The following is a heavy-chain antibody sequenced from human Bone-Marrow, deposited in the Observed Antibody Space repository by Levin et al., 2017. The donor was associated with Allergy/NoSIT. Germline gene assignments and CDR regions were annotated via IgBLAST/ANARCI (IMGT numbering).Heavy chain of an antibody. CDR1: GFAFDSYA. CDR3: ARRRIQFWSAPEGLDV. J-gene: IGHJ6*02. D-gene: IGHD3-3*01. V-gene: IGHV3-9*01. Sequence: GGSLRLSCAAAGFAFDSYAMHWVRQAPGKGLEWIAGISWNSGHIGYADSVKGRFTILRENAKNSLYLQMSSLRLEDTAMYYCARRRIQFWSAPEGLDVWGQGTTVSVSS. CDR2: ISWNSGHI.